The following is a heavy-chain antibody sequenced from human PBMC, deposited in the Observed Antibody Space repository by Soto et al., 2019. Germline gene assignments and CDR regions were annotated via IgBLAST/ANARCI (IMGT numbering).Heavy chain of an antibody. Sequence: QITLKESGPTLVKPTQTLTLTCTFSGFSLSTSGVGVGWIRQPPGKALEWLALIYWDDDKRYSPSLKSRLTITKDTSKSQVVLTMTNMDPVDTATYYCAHIDYGDYYFDYWGQGTLVTVSS. CDR1: GFSLSTSGVG. CDR3: AHIDYGDYYFDY. CDR2: IYWDDDK. V-gene: IGHV2-5*02. J-gene: IGHJ4*02. D-gene: IGHD4-17*01.